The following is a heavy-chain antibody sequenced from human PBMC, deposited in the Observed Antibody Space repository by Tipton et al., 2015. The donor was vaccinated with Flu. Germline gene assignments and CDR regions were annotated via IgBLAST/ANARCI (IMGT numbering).Heavy chain of an antibody. Sequence: TLSLTCTVSGGSISSGSYYWSWIRQPAGKGLEWIGRIYTSGSTNYNPSLKSRVTISVDTSKNQFSLKLSSVTAADTAVYYCARAGYSYSALHFDYWGQGTLVTVSS. CDR1: GGSISSGSYY. CDR3: ARAGYSYSALHFDY. V-gene: IGHV4-61*02. CDR2: IYTSGST. J-gene: IGHJ4*02. D-gene: IGHD5-18*01.